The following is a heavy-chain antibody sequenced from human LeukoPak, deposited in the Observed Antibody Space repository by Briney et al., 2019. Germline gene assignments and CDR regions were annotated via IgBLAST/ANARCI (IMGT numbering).Heavy chain of an antibody. Sequence: GGSLRLSCAASGFTFSSYSMNCVRQAPGKGLEWVSYISSSSSTIYYADSVNGRFTISRDNAKNSLYLQMNSLRAEDTAVYYCAKAADTNYFRYGDYWGQGTLVTVSS. J-gene: IGHJ4*02. CDR1: GFTFSSYS. CDR3: AKAADTNYFRYGDY. CDR2: ISSSSSTI. D-gene: IGHD1-7*01. V-gene: IGHV3-48*01.